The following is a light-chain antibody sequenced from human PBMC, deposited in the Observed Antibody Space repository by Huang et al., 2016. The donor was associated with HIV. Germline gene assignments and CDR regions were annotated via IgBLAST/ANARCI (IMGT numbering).Light chain of an antibody. V-gene: IGKV1-39*01. CDR1: QSIKKY. Sequence: DIQMTQSPSSLSASVGVRVTITCRASQSIKKYLNWYQQKPGKAPKLLIYVASSLQSGVPSRFSCSGSWTDFTLTISSLQPEDFATYYCQQSYSTLLFTFGPGTKVDI. CDR3: QQSYSTLLFT. J-gene: IGKJ3*01. CDR2: VAS.